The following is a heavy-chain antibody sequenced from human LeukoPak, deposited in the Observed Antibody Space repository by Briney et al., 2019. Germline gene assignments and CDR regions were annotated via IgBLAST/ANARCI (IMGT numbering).Heavy chain of an antibody. CDR1: GFTFSSYS. D-gene: IGHD3-22*01. V-gene: IGHV3-48*04. CDR3: ARDVYDSSGYYYVLNFDY. Sequence: GGSLRLSCAASGFTFSSYSMNWVRQAPGKGLEWVSYISSSSSTIYYADSVKGRFTISRDNAKNSLYLQMNSLRAEDTAVYYCARDVYDSSGYYYVLNFDYWGQGTLVSVSS. J-gene: IGHJ4*02. CDR2: ISSSSSTI.